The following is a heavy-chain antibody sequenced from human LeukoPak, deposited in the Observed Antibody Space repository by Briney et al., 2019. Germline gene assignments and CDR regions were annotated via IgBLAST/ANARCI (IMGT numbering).Heavy chain of an antibody. Sequence: SETLSLTCVVYGGSFSGYYWSWTRQPPGKGLEWIGDVNHSGNTNYNPSLKSRVTISVDTSKNQFSLKLSSVTAADTAVYHCARVLSIVVVPGATFWFDPWGQGTLASVSS. CDR2: VNHSGNT. V-gene: IGHV4-34*01. J-gene: IGHJ5*02. CDR1: GGSFSGYY. D-gene: IGHD2-2*01. CDR3: ARVLSIVVVPGATFWFDP.